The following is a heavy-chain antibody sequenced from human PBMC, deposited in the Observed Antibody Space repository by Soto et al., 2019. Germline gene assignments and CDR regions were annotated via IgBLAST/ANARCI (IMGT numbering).Heavy chain of an antibody. CDR1: GGTFSSYA. CDR3: ARAQGSSTSLEIYYYYYYGMDV. J-gene: IGHJ6*02. V-gene: IGHV1-69*01. CDR2: IIPISGTA. D-gene: IGHD2-2*01. Sequence: QVQLVQSGAEVKKPGSSVKVSCKASGGTFSSYAISWVRQAPGQGLEWMGGIIPISGTANNAQKFQGRVTITAEESTSQGYMELSRLRSEDTAVYYCARAQGSSTSLEIYYYYYYGMDVWGQGTTVTVSS.